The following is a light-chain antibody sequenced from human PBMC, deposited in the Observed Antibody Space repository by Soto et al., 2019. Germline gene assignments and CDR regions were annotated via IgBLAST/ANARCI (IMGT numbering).Light chain of an antibody. J-gene: IGKJ1*01. Sequence: DIQMTQSPSTLSASVGDSVTITCRASQSISRWLAWYQQKPGKAPKVLIWDATTLHRGVPSRFSGSGSGKKFTPTISSLKPDDFPTYYCKDYNLYPRGTSGKGTKVDIK. V-gene: IGKV1-5*01. CDR3: KDYNLYPRGT. CDR2: DAT. CDR1: QSISRW.